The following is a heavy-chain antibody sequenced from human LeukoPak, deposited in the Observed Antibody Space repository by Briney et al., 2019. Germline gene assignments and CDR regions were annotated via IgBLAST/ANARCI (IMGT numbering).Heavy chain of an antibody. CDR3: ARSSGSYRPFDS. J-gene: IGHJ4*02. V-gene: IGHV3-48*04. Sequence: GGSLRLSCAASGFTFSSYNMNWVRQAPGKGLEWVSHISDGGGTIHYADSVKGRFTISRDDAKYSLYLQMNSLRVEDTALYYCARSSGSYRPFDSWGRGTLVTVSS. CDR1: GFTFSSYN. CDR2: ISDGGGTI. D-gene: IGHD1-26*01.